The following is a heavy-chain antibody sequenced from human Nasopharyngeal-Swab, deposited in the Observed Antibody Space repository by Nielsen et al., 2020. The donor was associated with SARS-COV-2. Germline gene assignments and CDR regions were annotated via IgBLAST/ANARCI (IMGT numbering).Heavy chain of an antibody. CDR3: ARDQERRYYDSWSGITAFDY. CDR2: ISVYNGHT. Sequence: ASVKVSCKASGYTFTSYGIIWVRQAPGQGLEWMGWISVYNGHTKYAQNLQGRITMTTDTSTSTAYMELRSLRSDDTAVYYCARDQERRYYDSWSGITAFDYWGQGTLVTVSS. V-gene: IGHV1-18*01. CDR1: GYTFTSYG. D-gene: IGHD3-3*01. J-gene: IGHJ4*02.